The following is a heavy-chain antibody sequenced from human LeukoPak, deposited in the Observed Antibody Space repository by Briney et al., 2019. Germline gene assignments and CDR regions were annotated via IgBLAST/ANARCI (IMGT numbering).Heavy chain of an antibody. Sequence: GGSLRLSCAASGFTFSSYAMSWVRQAPGKGLEWVSAISGSGGSTYYADSVKGRFTISRDNSKNTLYLQMNSLRAEDTAVYYCAKGSVGYCSSTSCYAEGYFDYWGQGTLVTVSS. V-gene: IGHV3-23*01. CDR1: GFTFSSYA. J-gene: IGHJ4*02. CDR3: AKGSVGYCSSTSCYAEGYFDY. D-gene: IGHD2-2*01. CDR2: ISGSGGST.